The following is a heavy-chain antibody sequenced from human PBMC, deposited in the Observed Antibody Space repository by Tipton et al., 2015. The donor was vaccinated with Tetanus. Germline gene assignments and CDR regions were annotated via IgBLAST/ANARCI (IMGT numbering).Heavy chain of an antibody. CDR2: IYYSGST. CDR1: GGSISSGGYY. V-gene: IGHV4-31*03. Sequence: TLSLTCTVSGGSISSGGYYWSWIRQHPGKGLEWIGYIYYSGSTYYNTSLKSRVTISVDTSKNQFSLKLSSVTAADTAVYYCARSDAHDRYFDWLNYFDYWGQGTLVTVSS. J-gene: IGHJ4*02. D-gene: IGHD3-9*01. CDR3: ARSDAHDRYFDWLNYFDY.